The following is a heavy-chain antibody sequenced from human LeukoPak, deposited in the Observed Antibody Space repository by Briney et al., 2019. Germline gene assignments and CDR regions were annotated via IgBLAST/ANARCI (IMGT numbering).Heavy chain of an antibody. V-gene: IGHV4-59*08. CDR1: GGSISSYY. J-gene: IGHJ3*02. Sequence: SETLSLTCTVSGGSISSYYWSWIRQPPGKGLEWIGYIYYSGSTNYNPSLKSRVTISVDTSKNQFSLKLSSVTAADTAVYYCARSTSSSGWFDAFDIWGQGTMVTVSS. CDR2: IYYSGST. CDR3: ARSTSSSGWFDAFDI. D-gene: IGHD6-19*01.